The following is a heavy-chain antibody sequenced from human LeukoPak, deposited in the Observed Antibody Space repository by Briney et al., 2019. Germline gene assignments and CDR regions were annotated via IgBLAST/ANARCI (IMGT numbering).Heavy chain of an antibody. D-gene: IGHD3-16*01. CDR3: AKEGDQFRGYLDA. Sequence: GGSLRLSCTASGFMFSRLGMQWVRQAPGEGLEWVAMIWHDGSVEEYADSVKGRFTISRDNSQNTLYLQMNSLRDDDTAVYYCAKEGDQFRGYLDAWGKGTTVAVSS. CDR2: IWHDGSVE. CDR1: GFMFSRLG. V-gene: IGHV3-33*06. J-gene: IGHJ6*03.